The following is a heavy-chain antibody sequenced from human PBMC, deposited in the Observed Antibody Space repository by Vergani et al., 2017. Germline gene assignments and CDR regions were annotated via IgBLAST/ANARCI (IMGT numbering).Heavy chain of an antibody. D-gene: IGHD5-12*01. J-gene: IGHJ6*02. CDR2: ISGSGGNT. CDR3: AKANPRKSGYDYLYYYHAVDV. V-gene: IGHV3-23*01. CDR1: GFTFNHYA. Sequence: EVQLLESGGDLVQPGGSLRLSCAASGFTFNHYAMNWFRQAPGKGLEWVSGISGSGGNTYYAGSVKGRFPISRGSSKNTLYLQMNSLSAGDTAVYYCAKANPRKSGYDYLYYYHAVDVWGQESTVTVAS.